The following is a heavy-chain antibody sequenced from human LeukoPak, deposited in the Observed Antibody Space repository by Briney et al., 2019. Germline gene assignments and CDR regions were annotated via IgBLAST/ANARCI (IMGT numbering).Heavy chain of an antibody. J-gene: IGHJ4*02. V-gene: IGHV4-4*07. D-gene: IGHD5-24*01. CDR3: ARGRQGMAKYYFDY. Sequence: SETLSLTCTVSGGSISSYYWSWIRQPAGKGLEWIGRIYTSGSTNYNPSLKSRVTMSVDTSKNQFSLKLSSVTAADTAVYYCARGRQGMAKYYFDYWGQGTLVTVSS. CDR2: IYTSGST. CDR1: GGSISSYY.